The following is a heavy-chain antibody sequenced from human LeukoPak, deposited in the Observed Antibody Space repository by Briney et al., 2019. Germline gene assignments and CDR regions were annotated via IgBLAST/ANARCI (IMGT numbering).Heavy chain of an antibody. CDR1: GFTVSSNY. D-gene: IGHD5-24*01. J-gene: IGHJ4*02. V-gene: IGHV3-66*01. CDR2: IYTGGST. CDR3: ARERRDGCIPTFPDY. Sequence: GGSLRLSCAASGFTVSSNYMSWVRQAPGKGLEWVSIIYTGGSTYYADSVKGRFTISRDNSKNTLSLQMNSLRAEDTAVYFCARERRDGCIPTFPDYWGQGTLVTVSS.